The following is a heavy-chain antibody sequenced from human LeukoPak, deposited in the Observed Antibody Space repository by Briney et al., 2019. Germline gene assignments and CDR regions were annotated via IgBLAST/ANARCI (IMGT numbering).Heavy chain of an antibody. CDR3: ARDGLYCGGDCYWSSGDAFDI. D-gene: IGHD2-21*02. CDR1: GYTFTGDY. V-gene: IGHV1-2*02. CDR2: INPNSGGT. Sequence: ASVKVSCKASGYTFTGDYMHWVRQAPGQGLEWMGWINPNSGGTNYAQKFQGRVTMTRDTSISTAYMELSRLRSDDTAVYYCARDGLYCGGDCYWSSGDAFDIWGQGTMVTVSS. J-gene: IGHJ3*02.